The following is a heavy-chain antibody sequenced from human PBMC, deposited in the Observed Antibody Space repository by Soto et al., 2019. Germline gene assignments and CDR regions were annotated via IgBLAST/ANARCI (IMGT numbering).Heavy chain of an antibody. CDR2: IIPIFGTA. V-gene: IGHV1-69*01. CDR3: ARVSGSSILYLDPTNKYYFDY. J-gene: IGHJ4*02. CDR1: GVTFSSYA. Sequence: QVQLVQSGAEVKKPGSSVKVSCKASGVTFSSYAISWVRQAPGQGLEWMGGIIPIFGTANYAQKFQGRVTITADEATSTAYMELSSLRSEDTAVYYCARVSGSSILYLDPTNKYYFDYWGQGNLVTVSS. D-gene: IGHD6-13*01.